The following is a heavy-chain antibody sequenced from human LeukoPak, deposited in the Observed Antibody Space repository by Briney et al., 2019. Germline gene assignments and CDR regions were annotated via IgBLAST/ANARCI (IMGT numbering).Heavy chain of an antibody. Sequence: GGSLRLSCAASGFTFSSYAMSWVRQAPGKGLEWVSAISGSGGSTYYADSVRGRFTISRDNSKNTLYLQMNSLRAEDTAVYYCAKLRDGYPNYEDYFDYWGQGTLVTVSS. D-gene: IGHD5-24*01. CDR2: ISGSGGST. J-gene: IGHJ4*02. V-gene: IGHV3-23*01. CDR3: AKLRDGYPNYEDYFDY. CDR1: GFTFSSYA.